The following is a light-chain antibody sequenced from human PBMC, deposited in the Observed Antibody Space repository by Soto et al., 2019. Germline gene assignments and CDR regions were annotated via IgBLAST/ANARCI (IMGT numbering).Light chain of an antibody. J-gene: IGKJ1*01. V-gene: IGKV3-20*01. Sequence: EMVVTQSPATLSVSPGQRATLSCRAPQSVSSRLAWYQQRPGQAPRLLIYGASSRATGIPDRFSGSGSGTDFTLTISRLEPEDFAVYYCQQYGSSPQTFGQGTKVDIK. CDR2: GAS. CDR1: QSVSSR. CDR3: QQYGSSPQT.